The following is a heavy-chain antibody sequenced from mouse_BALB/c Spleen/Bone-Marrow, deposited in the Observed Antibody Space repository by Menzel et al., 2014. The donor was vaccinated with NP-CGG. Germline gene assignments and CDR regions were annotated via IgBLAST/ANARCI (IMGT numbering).Heavy chain of an antibody. CDR2: INPGSGGA. J-gene: IGHJ4*01. D-gene: IGHD2-10*01. CDR3: TRRSLLSDYYSMDY. CDR1: GYAFTNYL. V-gene: IGHV1-54*01. Sequence: QVQLQQSGAELVRPGTSVKVSCKASGYAFTNYLIEWVKQRPGQGLEWIGVINPGSGGANYNEKFKGKATLTADKSSSTAYMQLSSLTSDDSAVYYCTRRSLLSDYYSMDYWGQGTSVTVSS.